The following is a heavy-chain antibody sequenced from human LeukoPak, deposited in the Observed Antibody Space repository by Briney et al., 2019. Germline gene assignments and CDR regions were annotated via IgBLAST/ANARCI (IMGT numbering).Heavy chain of an antibody. Sequence: SETLSLTCTVSGASISSYYWSWIRQPPEKGLEWIGYIYYSGSTNYNASLKSRVTISVDTSKKQFSLKLSSVTAADTAVYFCGRHHRGGYTDPWGQGILVTVSS. CDR3: GRHHRGGYTDP. CDR1: GASISSYY. D-gene: IGHD2-15*01. CDR2: IYYSGST. J-gene: IGHJ5*02. V-gene: IGHV4-59*08.